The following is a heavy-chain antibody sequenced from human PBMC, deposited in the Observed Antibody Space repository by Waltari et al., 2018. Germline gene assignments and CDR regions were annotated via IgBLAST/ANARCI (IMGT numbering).Heavy chain of an antibody. CDR3: AKDRVYSGSYSGWFDP. J-gene: IGHJ5*02. Sequence: QVQLVESGGGVVQPGRSLRLSCAASGFTFSSYGMHWVRQAPGKGLEWGAVRSYDGSNKYYADSVKGRFTISRDNSKNTLYLLMNSLRAEDTAVYYCAKDRVYSGSYSGWFDPWGQGTLVTVSS. V-gene: IGHV3-30*18. D-gene: IGHD1-26*01. CDR1: GFTFSSYG. CDR2: RSYDGSNK.